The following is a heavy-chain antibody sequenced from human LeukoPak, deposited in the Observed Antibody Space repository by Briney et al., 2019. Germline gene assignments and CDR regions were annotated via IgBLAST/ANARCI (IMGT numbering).Heavy chain of an antibody. V-gene: IGHV3-53*01. J-gene: IGHJ4*02. D-gene: IGHD6-13*01. CDR1: GFTVSSNY. CDR2: IYSGGST. Sequence: PGRSLRLSCAASGFTVSSNYMSWVRQAPGKGLEWVSVIYSGGSTYYADSVKGRFTISRDNSKNTLYLQMNSLRVEDTAVYYCARDGFSSSWGLAYWGQGTLVTVSS. CDR3: ARDGFSSSWGLAY.